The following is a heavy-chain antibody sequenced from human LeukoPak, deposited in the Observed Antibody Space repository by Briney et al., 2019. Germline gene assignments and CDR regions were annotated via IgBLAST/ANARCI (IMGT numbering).Heavy chain of an antibody. CDR3: AREGYYDFWSGYWVFDY. J-gene: IGHJ4*02. V-gene: IGHV4-34*01. D-gene: IGHD3-3*01. CDR2: INHSGST. Sequence: SETLSLTCAVYGGSFSGYYWSWIRQPPGKGLEWIGEINHSGSTNYNPSLKSRVTISVDTFKNQFSLKLSSVTAADTAVYYCAREGYYDFWSGYWVFDYWGQGTLVTVSS. CDR1: GGSFSGYY.